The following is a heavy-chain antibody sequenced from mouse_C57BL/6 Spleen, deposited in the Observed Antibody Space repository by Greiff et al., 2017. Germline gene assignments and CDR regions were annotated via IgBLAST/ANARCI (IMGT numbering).Heavy chain of an antibody. J-gene: IGHJ2*01. Sequence: QVQLKQSGAELVRPGASVTLSCKASGYTFTDYEMHWVKQTPVHGLEWIGAIDPETGGTAYNQKFKGKAILTADKSSSTAYMELRSLTSEDSAVYCCTRERDGYDGYWGQGTTLTVSS. CDR3: TRERDGYDGY. D-gene: IGHD2-2*01. CDR1: GYTFTDYE. V-gene: IGHV1-15*01. CDR2: IDPETGGT.